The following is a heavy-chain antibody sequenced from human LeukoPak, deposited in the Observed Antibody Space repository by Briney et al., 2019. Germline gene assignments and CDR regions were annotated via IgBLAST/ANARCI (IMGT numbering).Heavy chain of an antibody. Sequence: PSETLSLTCAVSGGSISSSNWWSWVRQPPGKGLEWIGEIYHSGSTNYNPSLKSRVTISVDKSKNQFSLKLSSVTAADTAVYYCARGIVRALYYFDYWGQGTLVTVSS. CDR1: GGSISSSNW. CDR2: IYHSGST. CDR3: ARGIVRALYYFDY. J-gene: IGHJ4*02. V-gene: IGHV4-4*02. D-gene: IGHD1-26*01.